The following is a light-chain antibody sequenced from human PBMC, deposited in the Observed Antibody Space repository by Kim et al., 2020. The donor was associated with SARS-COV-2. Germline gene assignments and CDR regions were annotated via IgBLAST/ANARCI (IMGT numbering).Light chain of an antibody. CDR3: QQYGSSPMYT. J-gene: IGKJ2*01. V-gene: IGKV3-20*01. CDR2: GAS. Sequence: SPGGRATLSCRASQSVCSSYLAWYQQKPGQAPRLLIYGASSRATCIPDRFSGSGSGTDFTLTISRLGPEDFAVYYCQQYGSSPMYTFGQGTKLEIK. CDR1: QSVCSSY.